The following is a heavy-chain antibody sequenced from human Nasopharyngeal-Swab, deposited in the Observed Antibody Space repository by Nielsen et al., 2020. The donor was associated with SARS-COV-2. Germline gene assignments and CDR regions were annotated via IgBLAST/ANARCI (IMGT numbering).Heavy chain of an antibody. CDR1: GFTFSDYD. CDR2: ISRDGRSI. CDR3: ARAPYSGSYYGFDY. D-gene: IGHD1-26*01. V-gene: IGHV3-64*02. Sequence: GGSLRLSCAASGFTFSDYDMHWVRQAPGKGLEHVSGISRDGRSIFFADSVRDRFTISRDNSKNTLYLQMGGLRAEDMAVYYCARAPYSGSYYGFDYWGQGTLVTASS. J-gene: IGHJ4*02.